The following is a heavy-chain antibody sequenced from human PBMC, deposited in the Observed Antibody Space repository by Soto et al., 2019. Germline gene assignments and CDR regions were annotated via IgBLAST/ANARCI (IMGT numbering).Heavy chain of an antibody. CDR2: IYYSGST. V-gene: IGHV4-39*01. CDR1: GGSISSSSYY. Sequence: QLQLQESGPGLVKPSETLSLTCTVSGGSISSSSYYWGWIRQPPGKGLEWIGSIYYSGSTYYNPSLKSRVTISVDTSKNQFSLKLSSVTAADTAVYYCARGSGVFGEFPYYFDYWGQGTLVTVSS. CDR3: ARGSGVFGEFPYYFDY. D-gene: IGHD3-10*01. J-gene: IGHJ4*02.